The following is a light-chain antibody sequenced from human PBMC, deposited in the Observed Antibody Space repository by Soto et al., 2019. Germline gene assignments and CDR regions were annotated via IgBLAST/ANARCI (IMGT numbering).Light chain of an antibody. CDR2: DAS. Sequence: VLTQSPSTLSLSPGDRATLSCRASQSVSSYFAWYQQKPGQAPRLLIYDASNRATGIPARFSGSGSGTDFTLTISSLEAEDFAVYYCQQRSIWPLTFGQGTRLETK. J-gene: IGKJ5*01. V-gene: IGKV3-11*01. CDR1: QSVSSY. CDR3: QQRSIWPLT.